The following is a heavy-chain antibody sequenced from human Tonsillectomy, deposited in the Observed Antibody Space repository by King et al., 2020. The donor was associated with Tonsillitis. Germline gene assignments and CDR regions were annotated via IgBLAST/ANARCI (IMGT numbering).Heavy chain of an antibody. Sequence: VQLVESGGGLVQPGGSLRLSCAASGFTFSSYAMSWVRQAPGNGLEWGSAIRGSGGSTYYADSGKGRFTSSRDNSKNPLYLQMNSLRAEDTAVYYCAKLGSFDYWGQGTLVTVSS. J-gene: IGHJ4*02. V-gene: IGHV3-23*04. CDR2: IRGSGGST. D-gene: IGHD3-10*01. CDR1: GFTFSSYA. CDR3: AKLGSFDY.